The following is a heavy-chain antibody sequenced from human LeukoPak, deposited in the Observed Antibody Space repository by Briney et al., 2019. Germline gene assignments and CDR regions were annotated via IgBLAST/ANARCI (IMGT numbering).Heavy chain of an antibody. V-gene: IGHV4-59*01. CDR1: GDSISSYY. Sequence: PSETLSLTCTVSGDSISSYYWSWIRQPPGKGLEWIGYIYYSGSTNYNPSLKSRVTISVDTSKNQFSLKLSSVTAADTAVYYCATGSYGQYYFDYWGQGTLVTVSS. J-gene: IGHJ4*02. CDR3: ATGSYGQYYFDY. D-gene: IGHD5-18*01. CDR2: IYYSGST.